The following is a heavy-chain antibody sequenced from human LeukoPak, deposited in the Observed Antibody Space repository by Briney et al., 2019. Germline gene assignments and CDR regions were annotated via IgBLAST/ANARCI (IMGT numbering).Heavy chain of an antibody. CDR1: GFTFSNYG. Sequence: GRSLRLSCAASGFTFSNYGMHWVRQGPGKGLEWVALIWYDGSNKYYADSVQGRFIISRDNSKNTLYLQMNSLRAEDTAVYYCAREMGLNIVATFGYWGQGTLVTVSS. J-gene: IGHJ4*02. CDR3: AREMGLNIVATFGY. V-gene: IGHV3-33*01. D-gene: IGHD5-12*01. CDR2: IWYDGSNK.